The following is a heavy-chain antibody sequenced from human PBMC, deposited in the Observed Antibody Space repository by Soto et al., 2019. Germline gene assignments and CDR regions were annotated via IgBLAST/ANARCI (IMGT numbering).Heavy chain of an antibody. CDR3: ARERGDCSGGSCYSKGSRGAFDI. V-gene: IGHV1-2*02. D-gene: IGHD2-15*01. CDR1: GYTFTGYY. J-gene: IGHJ3*02. Sequence: AAVKVSCKASGYTFTGYYMHWVRQAPGQGLEWMGWSNPNSGGTNYAQKFQGRVTMTRDTSISTAYMELSRLRSDDTAVYYCARERGDCSGGSCYSKGSRGAFDIWGQVTMVTVSS. CDR2: SNPNSGGT.